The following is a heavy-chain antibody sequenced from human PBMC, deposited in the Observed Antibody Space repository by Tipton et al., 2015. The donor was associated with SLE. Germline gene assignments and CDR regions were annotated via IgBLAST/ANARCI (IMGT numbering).Heavy chain of an antibody. D-gene: IGHD2/OR15-2a*01. J-gene: IGHJ4*02. CDR1: GGSISSPYYY. Sequence: TLSLTCTVSGGSISSPYYYWGWVRQPPGKGLEWIGSIYYTGSTYYNPSLKSRVTISLDTSKNQFSLKLSAVTAADTAVFYCARHRYSTSMQVDYWGQGTLVTVSS. V-gene: IGHV4-39*07. CDR3: ARHRYSTSMQVDY. CDR2: IYYTGST.